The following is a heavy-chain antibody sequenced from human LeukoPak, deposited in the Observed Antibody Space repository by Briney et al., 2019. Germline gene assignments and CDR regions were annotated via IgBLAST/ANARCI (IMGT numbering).Heavy chain of an antibody. Sequence: SETLSLTCTVSGYSISSGYYWGWIRQPPGKGLQWIGTIYHSGSTFYNPSLKSRVTISVDTSKNQFSLRLTSVIAADTAVYYCARVTGYMIEDYFDSWGQGTLVTVSS. J-gene: IGHJ4*02. CDR2: IYHSGST. CDR1: GYSISSGYY. D-gene: IGHD3-22*01. CDR3: ARVTGYMIEDYFDS. V-gene: IGHV4-38-2*02.